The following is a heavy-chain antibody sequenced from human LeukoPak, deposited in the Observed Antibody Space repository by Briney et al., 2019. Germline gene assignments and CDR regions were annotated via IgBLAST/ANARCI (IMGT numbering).Heavy chain of an antibody. CDR3: ARDVSDLLWFGELLSPEWVAFDI. Sequence: GGSLRLSCAASGFTFSSYAMPWVRQAPGKGLEWVAVISYDGSNKYYADSVKGRFTISRDNSKNTLYLQMNSLRAEDTAVYYCARDVSDLLWFGELLSPEWVAFDIWGQGTMVTVSS. CDR1: GFTFSSYA. V-gene: IGHV3-30-3*01. J-gene: IGHJ3*02. CDR2: ISYDGSNK. D-gene: IGHD3-10*01.